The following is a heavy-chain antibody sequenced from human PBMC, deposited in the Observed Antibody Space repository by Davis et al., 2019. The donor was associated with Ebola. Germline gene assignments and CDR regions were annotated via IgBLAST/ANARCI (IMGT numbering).Heavy chain of an antibody. CDR2: IIPLFGTA. V-gene: IGHV1-69*13. J-gene: IGHJ4*02. Sequence: SVKVSCKASGGTFSAFSINWLRQAPGHGPEWMGGIIPLFGTANYAQKFQGRVTITADEPTSTTYMELTGLRSEDTAVYFCAKTEKPMEQYFEYWGQGALVTVSS. D-gene: IGHD3-10*01. CDR3: AKTEKPMEQYFEY. CDR1: GGTFSAFS.